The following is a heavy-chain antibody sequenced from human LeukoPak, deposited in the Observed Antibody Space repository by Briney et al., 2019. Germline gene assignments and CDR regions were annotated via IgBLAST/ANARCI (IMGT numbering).Heavy chain of an antibody. Sequence: PGGSLRLSCAASGFTFDDYTMHWVRHAPGKGLEWVSLISWDGGSTYYADSVKGRFTISRDNSKNSLYLQMNSLRTEDTALYYCAKDTGAAAAYDAFDIWGQGTMVTVSS. CDR2: ISWDGGST. V-gene: IGHV3-43*01. J-gene: IGHJ3*02. CDR1: GFTFDDYT. CDR3: AKDTGAAAAYDAFDI. D-gene: IGHD6-13*01.